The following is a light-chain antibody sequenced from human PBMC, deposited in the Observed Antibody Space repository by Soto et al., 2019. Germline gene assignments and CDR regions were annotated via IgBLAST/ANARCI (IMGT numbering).Light chain of an antibody. J-gene: IGLJ2*01. CDR2: LNSDGSH. CDR1: SGHSTYA. CDR3: QTWYTDIQVI. Sequence: QAVVTQSPSASASLGASVKLTCTLSSGHSTYAIAWHQQQPEKGPRYLMKLNSDGSHSKGDGIPDRFSGSSSGAERYLTISSLQSEDEAHYYCQTWYTDIQVIFGGGTKLTVL. V-gene: IGLV4-69*01.